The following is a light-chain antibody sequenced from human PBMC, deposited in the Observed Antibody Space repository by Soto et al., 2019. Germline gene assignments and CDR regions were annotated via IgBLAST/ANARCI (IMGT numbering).Light chain of an antibody. CDR3: QQRSDWPPIT. CDR1: QTVSRN. Sequence: IVLTQSPGTLSLSPGERATLSCRASQTVSRNKLVWYQQRPGQPPRLLIYGASSRATGIPARFSGSGSGTDFTLTISSLEPEDFAVYYCQQRSDWPPITFGQGTRLEIK. J-gene: IGKJ5*01. V-gene: IGKV3D-20*02. CDR2: GAS.